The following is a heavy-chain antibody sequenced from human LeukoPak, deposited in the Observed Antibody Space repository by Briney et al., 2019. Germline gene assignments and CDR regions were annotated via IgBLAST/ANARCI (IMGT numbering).Heavy chain of an antibody. V-gene: IGHV1-24*01. CDR2: FDPEDGET. D-gene: IGHD6-19*01. CDR3: ARTPSEYSSGWSYDY. Sequence: ASVKVFCKVSGYTLTELSMHWVRQAPGKGLEWMGGFDPEDGETIYAQKFQGWVTMTRDTSISTAYMELSRLRSDDTAVYYCARTPSEYSSGWSYDYWGQGTLVTVSS. J-gene: IGHJ4*02. CDR1: GYTLTELS.